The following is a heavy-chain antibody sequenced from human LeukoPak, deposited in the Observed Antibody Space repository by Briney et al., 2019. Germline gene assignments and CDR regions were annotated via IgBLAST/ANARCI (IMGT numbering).Heavy chain of an antibody. CDR3: ARDGAPRAGHGDWDY. J-gene: IGHJ4*02. D-gene: IGHD2-21*02. CDR1: GFTLSDYW. Sequence: GGSLRLSCAASGFTLSDYWMSWVRQAPGKGLEWVANIKHDGSDKYYVDSVKGRFNISRDNAKNSLYLQISSLKAEDTALYYCARDGAPRAGHGDWDYWGQGTLVTVSS. V-gene: IGHV3-7*01. CDR2: IKHDGSDK.